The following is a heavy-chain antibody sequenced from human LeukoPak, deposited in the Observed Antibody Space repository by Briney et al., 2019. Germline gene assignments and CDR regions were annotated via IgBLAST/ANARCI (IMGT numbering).Heavy chain of an antibody. CDR2: ISYDGANK. V-gene: IGHV3-30-3*01. J-gene: IGHJ5*02. Sequence: GGSLRLSCAASGFSYSTYAMHWVRQAPGKGLEWVAVISYDGANKYYADSVKGRFTISRDNSKNTLYLQMNSLRAEDTAVYYCARNVYSSTNWFDPWGQGTLVTVSS. D-gene: IGHD6-19*01. CDR1: GFSYSTYA. CDR3: ARNVYSSTNWFDP.